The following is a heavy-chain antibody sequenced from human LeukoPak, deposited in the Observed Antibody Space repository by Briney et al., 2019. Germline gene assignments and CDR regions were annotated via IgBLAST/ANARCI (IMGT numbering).Heavy chain of an antibody. Sequence: PSETLSLTCTVSGGSISSYYWSWIRQPPGKGLEWIGYIYYSGSTNYNPSLKSRVTISVDTSKNQFSLKLSSVTAADTAVYYCARSRITMIVVAKGGAFDIWGQGTMVTVSS. J-gene: IGHJ3*02. CDR1: GGSISSYY. V-gene: IGHV4-59*08. CDR2: IYYSGST. D-gene: IGHD3-22*01. CDR3: ARSRITMIVVAKGGAFDI.